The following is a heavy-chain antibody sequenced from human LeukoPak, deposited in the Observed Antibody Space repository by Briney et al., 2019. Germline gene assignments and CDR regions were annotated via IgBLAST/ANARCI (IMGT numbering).Heavy chain of an antibody. J-gene: IGHJ4*02. CDR1: GFSFSSYS. Sequence: GGSLRLSCAASGFSFSSYSMNWVRQAPGKGLEWVATMTRSSTIYYADSVKGRFTISRDNAKNSLYLQMNSLRAEDTAVYYCAGDEYWGQGTLVTVSS. CDR3: AGDEY. CDR2: MTRSSTI. V-gene: IGHV3-69-1*01.